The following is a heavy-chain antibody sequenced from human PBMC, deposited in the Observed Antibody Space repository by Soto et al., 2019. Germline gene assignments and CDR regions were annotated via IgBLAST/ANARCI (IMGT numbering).Heavy chain of an antibody. V-gene: IGHV1-18*01. CDR3: VMVDNYVTPTPQDV. Sequence: QVQLVQSGDEVKKPGASVKVSCKASGYIFVNYGIAWVRQAPGQGLEWMGWISPYTGNTHSATKVQGRLTMTTDTSTSTAYMDVGSLTSDDTAVYYCVMVDNYVTPTPQDVWGQRTTVTVSS. J-gene: IGHJ6*02. CDR1: GYIFVNYG. CDR2: ISPYTGNT. D-gene: IGHD3-16*01.